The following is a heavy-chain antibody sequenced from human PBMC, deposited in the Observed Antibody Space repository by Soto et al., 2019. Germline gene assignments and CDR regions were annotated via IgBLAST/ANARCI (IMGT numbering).Heavy chain of an antibody. CDR1: GFTFINYA. Sequence: LRLSCAASGFTFINYAMTWVRQAPGKGLEWVSAISGSGGSTYYAASVKGRFTISRDNSKNTLYLQMNSLRAEDTALFYCAKVTPVSNRDPFGGFDPWGQGTLVTVSS. D-gene: IGHD3-10*01. J-gene: IGHJ5*02. CDR3: AKVTPVSNRDPFGGFDP. V-gene: IGHV3-23*01. CDR2: ISGSGGST.